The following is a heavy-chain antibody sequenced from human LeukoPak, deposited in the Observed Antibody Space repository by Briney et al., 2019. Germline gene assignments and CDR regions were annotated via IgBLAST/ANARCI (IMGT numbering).Heavy chain of an antibody. D-gene: IGHD6-19*01. V-gene: IGHV1-8*01. Sequence: ASVKVSCKASGYTFTSYDINRVRQATGQGLEWMGWMNPNSGNTGYAQKFQGRVTMTRNTSISTAYMELSSLRSEDTAVYYCARGGYSSGWYAEYFQHWGQGTLVTVSS. CDR3: ARGGYSSGWYAEYFQH. CDR2: MNPNSGNT. J-gene: IGHJ1*01. CDR1: GYTFTSYD.